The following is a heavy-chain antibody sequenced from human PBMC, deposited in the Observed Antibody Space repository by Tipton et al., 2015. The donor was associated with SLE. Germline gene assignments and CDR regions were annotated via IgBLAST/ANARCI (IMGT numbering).Heavy chain of an antibody. CDR3: ARTWVVVPALFDP. J-gene: IGHJ5*02. Sequence: TLSLTCTVSGGSISSYYWSWIRQPAGKGLEWIGRIYTSGSTNYNPSLKSRVTISVDTSKNQFSLKLSSVTAADTAVYYCARTWVVVPALFDPWGQGTLVTVSS. V-gene: IGHV4-4*07. CDR1: GGSISSYY. CDR2: IYTSGST. D-gene: IGHD2-2*01.